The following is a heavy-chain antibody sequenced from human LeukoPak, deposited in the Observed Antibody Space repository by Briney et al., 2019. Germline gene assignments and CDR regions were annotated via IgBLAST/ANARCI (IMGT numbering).Heavy chain of an antibody. Sequence: ASVKVSCKASGYTFTGYYLHWVRQAPGQGLEWMGWINPNSGGTNYAQNFQGWVTMTRDTSISTAYMELSRLRSDDTAVYYCASGGYDRGFDYWGQGTLVTVSS. CDR3: ASGGYDRGFDY. CDR2: INPNSGGT. D-gene: IGHD5-12*01. V-gene: IGHV1-2*04. CDR1: GYTFTGYY. J-gene: IGHJ4*02.